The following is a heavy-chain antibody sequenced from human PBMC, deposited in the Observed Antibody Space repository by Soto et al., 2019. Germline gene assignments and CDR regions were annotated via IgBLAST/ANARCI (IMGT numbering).Heavy chain of an antibody. V-gene: IGHV1-2*04. CDR3: ARDARGDEAPMDY. CDR2: INPNSGGT. J-gene: IGHJ4*02. D-gene: IGHD3-10*01. Sequence: QVQLVQSGAEVKKPGASVKVSCKASGYTFTGYYMHWVRQAPGQGLEWMGWINPNSGGTNYAQKFRGWGXXTXDXXISTAYMELSRLRSDDTAVYYCARDARGDEAPMDYWGQGTLVTVSS. CDR1: GYTFTGYY.